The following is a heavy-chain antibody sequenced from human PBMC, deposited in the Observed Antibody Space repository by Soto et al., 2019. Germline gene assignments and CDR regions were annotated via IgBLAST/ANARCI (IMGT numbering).Heavy chain of an antibody. D-gene: IGHD1-26*01. CDR1: GYTFTSYG. V-gene: IGHV1-18*01. CDR2: ISAYNGNT. CDR3: ARESDSGSYTSYYGMDV. Sequence: GASVKVSCKASGYTFTSYGISWVRQAPGQGLEWMGWISAYNGNTNYAQKLQGRVTMTTDPSTSTAYLELRSLRSDDTAVYCCARESDSGSYTSYYGMDVWGQGTTGTVS. J-gene: IGHJ6*02.